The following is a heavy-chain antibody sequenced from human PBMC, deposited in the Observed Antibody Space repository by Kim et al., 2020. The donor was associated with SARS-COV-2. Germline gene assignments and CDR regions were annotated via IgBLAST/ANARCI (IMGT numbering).Heavy chain of an antibody. CDR2: IYSGGST. Sequence: GGSLRLSCAASGFTVSSNYMSWVRQAPGKGLEWVSVIYSGGSTYYADSVKGRFTISRDNSKNTLYLQMNSLRAEDTAVYYCATSGWGSGSFPFDYWGQGTLVTVSS. D-gene: IGHD3-10*01. CDR1: GFTVSSNY. CDR3: ATSGWGSGSFPFDY. J-gene: IGHJ4*02. V-gene: IGHV3-66*01.